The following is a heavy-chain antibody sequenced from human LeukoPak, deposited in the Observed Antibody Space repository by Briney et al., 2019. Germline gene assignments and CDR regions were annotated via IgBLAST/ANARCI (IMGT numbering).Heavy chain of an antibody. CDR1: GYTFTSYA. CDR3: AREGQDTAMVPNGMDV. Sequence: VASVKVSCKASGYTFTSYAMNWVRQAPGQGLEWMGGIIPILGTANYAQKFQGRVTIAADESTSTAYMELSSLRSEDTAVYYCAREGQDTAMVPNGMDVWGQGTTVTVSS. CDR2: IIPILGTA. V-gene: IGHV1-69*13. D-gene: IGHD5-18*01. J-gene: IGHJ6*02.